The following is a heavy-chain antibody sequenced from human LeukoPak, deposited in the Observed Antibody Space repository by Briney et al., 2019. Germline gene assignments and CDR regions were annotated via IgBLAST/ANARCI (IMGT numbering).Heavy chain of an antibody. CDR1: GYTFTSYD. Sequence: GASVKVSCKASGYTFTSYDINWVRQATGQGFEWVGWMNPNSGNTGYAQKFQGRVTMTRNTSISTAYIELSSLRSEDTAVYYCARWMTGYSSSLDYWGQGTLVTVSS. J-gene: IGHJ4*02. D-gene: IGHD6-13*01. CDR3: ARWMTGYSSSLDY. V-gene: IGHV1-8*01. CDR2: MNPNSGNT.